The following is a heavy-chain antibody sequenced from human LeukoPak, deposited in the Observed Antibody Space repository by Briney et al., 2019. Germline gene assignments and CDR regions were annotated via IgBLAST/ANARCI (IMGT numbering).Heavy chain of an antibody. Sequence: SETLSLTCTVSGGSISSYYWTWIRQPPGKGLEWIGSIYHSGSTYYNPSLKSRVTISVDTSKNQFSLKLSSVTAADTAVYYCARGSPYYMDVWGKGTTVTVSS. CDR2: IYHSGST. CDR3: ARGSPYYMDV. CDR1: GGSISSYY. V-gene: IGHV4-38-2*02. J-gene: IGHJ6*03.